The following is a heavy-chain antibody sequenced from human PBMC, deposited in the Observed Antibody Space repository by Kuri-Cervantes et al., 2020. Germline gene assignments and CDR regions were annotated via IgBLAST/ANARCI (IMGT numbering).Heavy chain of an antibody. CDR1: GFTFSDHY. CDR3: AKFAGNGDYISGGAFDI. J-gene: IGHJ3*02. CDR2: ISWNSGSI. D-gene: IGHD4-17*01. Sequence: GGSLRLSCAASGFTFSDHYMDWVRQAPGKGLEWVSGISWNSGSIGYSDSVKGRFTISRDNARNSLYLQMNSLRAEDTALYYCAKFAGNGDYISGGAFDIWGQGTMVTVSS. V-gene: IGHV3-9*01.